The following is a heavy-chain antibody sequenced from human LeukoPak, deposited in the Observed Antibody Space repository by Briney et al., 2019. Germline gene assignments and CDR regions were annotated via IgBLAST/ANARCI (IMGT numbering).Heavy chain of an antibody. Sequence: ASVKVSCKAFGYTFTSNYMHWVRQAPGQGPEWMGVISPSGGSTTYVQKLQGRVTMTTDTSTSTAYMELRSLRSDDTAVYYCARALYHTFDYWGQGTLVTVSS. D-gene: IGHD2-2*01. CDR2: ISPSGGST. CDR1: GYTFTSNY. J-gene: IGHJ4*02. CDR3: ARALYHTFDY. V-gene: IGHV1-46*01.